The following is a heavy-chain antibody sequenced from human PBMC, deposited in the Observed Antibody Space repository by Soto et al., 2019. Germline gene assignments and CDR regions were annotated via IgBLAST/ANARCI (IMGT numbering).Heavy chain of an antibody. Sequence: GGSLRLSCAASGFTFSSYAMSWVRQAPGKGLEWVSAISGSGGSTYYADSVKGRFTISRDNSKNTLYLQMNSLRAEDTAVYYCAKSRKSGSYYQYFQHWGQGTLVTVSS. D-gene: IGHD1-26*01. CDR2: ISGSGGST. J-gene: IGHJ1*01. CDR3: AKSRKSGSYYQYFQH. CDR1: GFTFSSYA. V-gene: IGHV3-23*01.